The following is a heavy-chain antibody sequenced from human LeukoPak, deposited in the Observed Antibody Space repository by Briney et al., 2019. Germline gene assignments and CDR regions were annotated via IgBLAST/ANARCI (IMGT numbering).Heavy chain of an antibody. CDR1: GFTFSSYG. V-gene: IGHV3-30*18. Sequence: GRSLRLPCAASGFTFSSYGMHWVRQAPGKGLEWVAVISYDGSNKYYADSVKGRFTISRDNSKNTLYLQMNSLRAEDTAVYYCAKHDYWGQGTLVTVSS. J-gene: IGHJ4*02. CDR2: ISYDGSNK. CDR3: AKHDY.